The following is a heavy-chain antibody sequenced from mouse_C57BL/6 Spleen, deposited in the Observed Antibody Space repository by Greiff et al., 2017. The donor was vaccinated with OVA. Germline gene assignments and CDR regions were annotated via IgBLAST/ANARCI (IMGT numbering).Heavy chain of an antibody. J-gene: IGHJ3*01. CDR1: GFNIKDYY. CDR2: LDPEDGAT. Sequence: VQLQQSGAELVKPGASVKLSCTASGFNIKDYYMHWVKQRTEQGLAWIGRLDPEDGATKSAPKFQGKAPITSDTSSNTAYLQLSSLTSEDTAVYYCARSGSRSWYAYWGQGTLVTVSA. CDR3: ARSGSRSWYAY. D-gene: IGHD1-1*01. V-gene: IGHV14-2*01.